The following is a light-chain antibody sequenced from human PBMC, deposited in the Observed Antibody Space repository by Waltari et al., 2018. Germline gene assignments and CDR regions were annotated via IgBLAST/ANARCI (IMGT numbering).Light chain of an antibody. CDR2: EVS. J-gene: IGLJ1*01. CDR1: TSDIGSHNY. Sequence: QSALTQPASVSGSPGQSITISCTGTTSDIGSHNYVSWYQQQSGKAPQLLIYEVSHRPSGISERFSGSKSDNTAFLTISSLQAEDESDYYCSSYATSRTLFGTGTQVTVL. V-gene: IGLV2-14*01. CDR3: SSYATSRTL.